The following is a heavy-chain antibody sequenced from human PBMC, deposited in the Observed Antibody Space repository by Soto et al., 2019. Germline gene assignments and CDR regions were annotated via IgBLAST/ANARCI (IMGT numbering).Heavy chain of an antibody. J-gene: IGHJ6*02. CDR3: ATTTGDRYYYSMDV. CDR1: GYTYTSYT. D-gene: IGHD7-27*01. CDR2: INAGNGNT. V-gene: IGHV1-3*01. Sequence: ASVKVSCKASGYTYTSYTMHWVRQAPGQRLEWMGWINAGNGNTKHSQKFQGRVTITRDTSANTAYMELSSLRSEDTAVYFCATTTGDRYYYSMDVWGQGTTVTVSS.